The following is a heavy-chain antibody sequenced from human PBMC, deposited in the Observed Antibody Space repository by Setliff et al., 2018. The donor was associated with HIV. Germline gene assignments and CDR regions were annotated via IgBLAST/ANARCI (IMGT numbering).Heavy chain of an antibody. CDR1: GDSIRGYY. V-gene: IGHV4-59*08. D-gene: IGHD2-2*01. CDR3: ARQMPIPGMAMTPVDY. CDR2: VFYTGFA. Sequence: SETLSLTCTVSGDSIRGYYWSWIRQPPGKGLEWMGYVFYTGFAAYNPSLKSRLTISVDTSKSQFSLTLTSVTAADTAVYYCARQMPIPGMAMTPVDYWGQGALVTVSS. J-gene: IGHJ4*02.